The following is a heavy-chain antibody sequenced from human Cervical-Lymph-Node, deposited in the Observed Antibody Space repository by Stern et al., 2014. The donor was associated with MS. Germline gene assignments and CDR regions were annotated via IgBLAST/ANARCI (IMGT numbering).Heavy chain of an antibody. CDR2: INEDGSTT. D-gene: IGHD1-26*01. Sequence: EVQLEESGGGLVQPGGSLRLSCADSEFTFRTYWMHWVRQVPGKELMWVLRINEDGSTTNYADSVKGRFTISRDNGRNTLYLQMNSLRAEDTAVYYCARDLSGRDDSWGQGTLVTVSS. V-gene: IGHV3-74*01. CDR1: EFTFRTYW. J-gene: IGHJ4*02. CDR3: ARDLSGRDDS.